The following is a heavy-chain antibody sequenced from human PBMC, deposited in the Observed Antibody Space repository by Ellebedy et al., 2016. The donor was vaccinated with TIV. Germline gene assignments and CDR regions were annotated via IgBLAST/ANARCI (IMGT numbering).Heavy chain of an antibody. CDR1: GFTFSSYA. D-gene: IGHD3-22*01. CDR3: AKGARMIIVVIN. Sequence: GESLKISCAASGFTFSSYAMSWVRQAPGKGLEWVSAISGSGGSTYYADSVKGRFTISRDNSKNTLYLQMNSLRAEDTAVYYCAKGARMIIVVINWGQGTLVTVSS. CDR2: ISGSGGST. J-gene: IGHJ4*02. V-gene: IGHV3-23*01.